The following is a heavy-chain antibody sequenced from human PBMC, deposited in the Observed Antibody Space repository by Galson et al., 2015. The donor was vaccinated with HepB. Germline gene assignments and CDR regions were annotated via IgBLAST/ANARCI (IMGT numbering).Heavy chain of an antibody. CDR3: SRGYSKSIAAAGTGY. CDR2: IIPILGIA. D-gene: IGHD6-13*01. V-gene: IGHV1-69*02. Sequence: SVKVSCKASGGAFSSYTISWVRQAPGQGLEWMGRIIPILGIANYAQKFQGRVTITADKPTSTAYMELSSLRSEDTAVYYWSRGYSKSIAAAGTGYWGQGTLVAVAS. CDR1: GGAFSSYT. J-gene: IGHJ4*02.